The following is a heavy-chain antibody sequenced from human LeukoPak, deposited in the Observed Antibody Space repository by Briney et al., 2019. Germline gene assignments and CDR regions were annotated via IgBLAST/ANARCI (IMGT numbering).Heavy chain of an antibody. J-gene: IGHJ6*03. CDR2: IYTSGST. D-gene: IGHD6-13*01. V-gene: IGHV4-61*02. CDR3: ARDRIATEQKGFRYYYYYMDV. CDR1: GGSISSGSYY. Sequence: SETLSLTCTVSGGSISSGSYYWSWIRQPAGKGLEWIGRIYTSGSTNYNPSLKSRVTISVDTSKNQFSLKLSSVTAADTAVYYCARDRIATEQKGFRYYYYYMDVWGKGTTVTVSS.